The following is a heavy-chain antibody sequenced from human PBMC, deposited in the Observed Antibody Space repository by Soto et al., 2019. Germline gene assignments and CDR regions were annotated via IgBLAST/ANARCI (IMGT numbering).Heavy chain of an antibody. CDR1: GHSLNKYD. J-gene: IGHJ5*02. CDR3: SDTGGS. V-gene: IGHV1-8*01. Sequence: GASVKVSCKASGHSLNKYDINWVRQAPGQGLEWMGWVNPNSGETGFAQKFQGRITMTRNTSINTVYMELRSLRSDDTAVYFCSDTGGSCGQGTLVTVSS. CDR2: VNPNSGET. D-gene: IGHD1-1*01.